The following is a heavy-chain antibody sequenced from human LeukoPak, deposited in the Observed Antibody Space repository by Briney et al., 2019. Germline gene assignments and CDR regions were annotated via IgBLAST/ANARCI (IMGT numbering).Heavy chain of an antibody. Sequence: ASVKVSCKASGYTFTGYYMHWVRQAPGQGLEWMGWINPNSGGTNYAQKFQGRVTMARDTSISTAYMELSRLRSDDTAVYYCARDRPLQLERHAFDIWGQGTMVTVSS. CDR3: ARDRPLQLERHAFDI. J-gene: IGHJ3*02. CDR2: INPNSGGT. CDR1: GYTFTGYY. V-gene: IGHV1-2*02. D-gene: IGHD1-1*01.